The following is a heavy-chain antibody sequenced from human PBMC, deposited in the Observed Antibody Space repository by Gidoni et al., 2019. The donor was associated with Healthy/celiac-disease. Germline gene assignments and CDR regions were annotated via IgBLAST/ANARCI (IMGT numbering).Heavy chain of an antibody. J-gene: IGHJ4*02. Sequence: QVQLQQWGAGLLKPSATLSLTCAVYGGSFSGYYWSWIRQPPGKGLEWIGEINHSGSTNYNPSLKSRVTISVDTSKNQFSLKLSSVTAADTAVYYWARGLTFDYWGQGTLVTVSS. D-gene: IGHD3-9*01. V-gene: IGHV4-34*01. CDR2: INHSGST. CDR1: GGSFSGYY. CDR3: ARGLTFDY.